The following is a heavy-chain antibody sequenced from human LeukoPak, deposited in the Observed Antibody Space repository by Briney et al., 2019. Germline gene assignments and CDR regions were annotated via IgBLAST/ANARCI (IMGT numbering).Heavy chain of an antibody. Sequence: GASVTVSCKASGYTFTNYGISWERQSPGQGLDWMGWISGNNANTKYAQKFQGRVTMTTDTSASTAYMELRSLRSDDTAVYRCARDFESETTRSFDYWAREPWSPSRQ. CDR2: ISGNNANT. J-gene: IGHJ4*02. D-gene: IGHD1-1*01. CDR3: ARDFESETTRSFDY. CDR1: GYTFTNYG. V-gene: IGHV1-18*01.